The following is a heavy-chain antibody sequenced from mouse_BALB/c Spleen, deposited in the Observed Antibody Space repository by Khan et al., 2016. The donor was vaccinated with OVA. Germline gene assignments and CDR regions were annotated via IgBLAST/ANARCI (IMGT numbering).Heavy chain of an antibody. Sequence: VQLQQSGPELVKPGASVKISCRASGYIFTDYILDWVKQSHGKSLEWIGYIFPNNGDSDYNQKFKTRATLNVDISSSTAYMELRRLPSEDSAIYYCRSCHYGLYAYWGQGNLLTVSA. J-gene: IGHJ3*01. V-gene: IGHV1S29*02. CDR3: RSCHYGLYAY. D-gene: IGHD1-2*01. CDR2: IFPNNGDS. CDR1: GYIFTDYI.